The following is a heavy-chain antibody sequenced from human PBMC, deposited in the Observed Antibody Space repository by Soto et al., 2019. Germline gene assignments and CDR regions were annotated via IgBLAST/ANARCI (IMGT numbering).Heavy chain of an antibody. V-gene: IGHV4-34*01. J-gene: IGHJ5*02. Sequence: SGTLSLTCAVYDGSFSGYYCSWIRQPPGKGLEWIGEINHSGSNNYNPSLKSRVTISVDTSKNQFSLKLSSVTAADTAVYYCARGLKVVVPAAMLGNWFDPWGQGTLVTVSS. CDR2: INHSGSN. CDR1: DGSFSGYY. CDR3: ARGLKVVVPAAMLGNWFDP. D-gene: IGHD2-2*01.